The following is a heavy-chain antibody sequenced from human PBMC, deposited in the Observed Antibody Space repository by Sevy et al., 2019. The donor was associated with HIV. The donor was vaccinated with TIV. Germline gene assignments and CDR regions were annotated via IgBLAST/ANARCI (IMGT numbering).Heavy chain of an antibody. D-gene: IGHD3-3*01. CDR2: IWLGGTT. Sequence: GGSLRLSCAVSGFTGSSNFMSWVRQAPGKGLEWVSVIWLGGTTYDAGSVKGRFTISRDNSKNTEYLHMNGLRAEDTAVYYCARGKHVSDYYGGFDYWGQGTLVTVSS. V-gene: IGHV3-53*01. CDR3: ARGKHVSDYYGGFDY. CDR1: GFTGSSNF. J-gene: IGHJ4*02.